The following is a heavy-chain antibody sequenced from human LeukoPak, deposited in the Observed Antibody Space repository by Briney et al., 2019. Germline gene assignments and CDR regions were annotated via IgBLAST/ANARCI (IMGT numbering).Heavy chain of an antibody. V-gene: IGHV3-53*01. D-gene: IGHD2-15*01. J-gene: IGHJ4*02. CDR3: AKAPVTTCRGAFCYPFDY. Sequence: GGSLTLSCTVSILTECIISMRGAPGAPEEGVEGVSYIYSGGSTHYSDLAKGRFTISRDSSKNTLFLQLNRLRPEDAAVYYCAKAPVTTCRGAFCYPFDYWGLGTLVTVSS. CDR1: ILTECIIS. CDR2: IYSGGST.